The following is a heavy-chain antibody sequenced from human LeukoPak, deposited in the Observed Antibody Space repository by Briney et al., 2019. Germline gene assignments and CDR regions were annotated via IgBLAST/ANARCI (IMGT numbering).Heavy chain of an antibody. J-gene: IGHJ4*02. Sequence: GGTLRLSCAASGFTFSSLGMNWVRQAPGKGLEWVSAISTSGGSTYYADSVKGRFTISRDNSKNTLYLQMSSLRAEDTAMYYCAKHSHDGSAPYYEVQLDYWGQGTLVTVSS. CDR1: GFTFSSLG. CDR2: ISTSGGST. V-gene: IGHV3-23*01. CDR3: AKHSHDGSAPYYEVQLDY. D-gene: IGHD3-22*01.